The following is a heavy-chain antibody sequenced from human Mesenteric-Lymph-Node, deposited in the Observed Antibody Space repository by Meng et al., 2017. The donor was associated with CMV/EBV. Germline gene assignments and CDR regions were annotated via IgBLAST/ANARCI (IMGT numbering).Heavy chain of an antibody. CDR1: ISSSNW. CDR2: IYHSGST. CDR3: ARVGYCTSTSCYGRSNWFDP. Sequence: ISSSNWWSWGRQPPGKGLEWIGEIYHSGSTNYNPSLKSRVTISVDKSKNQFSLKLSSVTAADTAVYYCARVGYCTSTSCYGRSNWFDPWGQGTLVTVSS. V-gene: IGHV4-4*02. J-gene: IGHJ5*02. D-gene: IGHD2-2*01.